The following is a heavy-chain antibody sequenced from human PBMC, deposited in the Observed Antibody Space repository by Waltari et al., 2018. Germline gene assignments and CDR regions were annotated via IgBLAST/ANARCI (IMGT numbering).Heavy chain of an antibody. V-gene: IGHV4-31*01. Sequence: QVQLQESGPGLVKPSQTLSLTCTVSGGSISSGGSYWSWIRQHPGKGLEWIGYIDDSGSTYYNPSLKSLVTISVDTSKNQFSLKLSSVTAADTAVYYCARAPSGITGNWFDPWGQGTLVTVSS. CDR2: IDDSGST. D-gene: IGHD1-20*01. CDR3: ARAPSGITGNWFDP. J-gene: IGHJ5*02. CDR1: GGSISSGGSY.